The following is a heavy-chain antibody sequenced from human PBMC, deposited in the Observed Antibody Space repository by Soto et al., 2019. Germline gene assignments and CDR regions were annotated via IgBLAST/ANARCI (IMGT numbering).Heavy chain of an antibody. CDR3: ARSSAAAGRSFDY. D-gene: IGHD6-13*01. J-gene: IGHJ4*02. V-gene: IGHV4-34*01. CDR2: INHSGST. CDR1: GGSFSGYY. Sequence: SQTLSLTCAVYGGSFSGYYWSWIRQPPGKGLEWIGEINHSGSTNYNPSLKSRVTISVDTSKNQFSLKLSSVTAADTAVYYCARSSAAAGRSFDYWGQGTLVTVSS.